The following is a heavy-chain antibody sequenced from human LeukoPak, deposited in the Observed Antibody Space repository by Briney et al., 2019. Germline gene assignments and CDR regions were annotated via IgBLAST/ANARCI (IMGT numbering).Heavy chain of an antibody. J-gene: IGHJ4*02. D-gene: IGHD4-17*01. CDR3: TPDTVTTDY. CDR2: IESKTDGGTI. Sequence: PGGSLRLSCAASGFIFSNAWMSWVRQAPGKGLEWVGRIESKTDGGTIDYAAPVKGRFTISRDDSKNRLYLEMNSLKTEDTAVYYCTPDTVTTDYWGQGTLVTVSS. CDR1: GFIFSNAW. V-gene: IGHV3-15*04.